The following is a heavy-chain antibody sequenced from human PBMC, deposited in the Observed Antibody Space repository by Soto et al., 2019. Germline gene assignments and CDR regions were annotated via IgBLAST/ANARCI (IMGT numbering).Heavy chain of an antibody. V-gene: IGHV3-43D*04. D-gene: IGHD6-13*01. CDR3: AKDIRDSSYYGMDV. J-gene: IGHJ6*02. Sequence: QPGGSLRLSCAASGFTFDDYAMHWVRQAPGKGLEWVSLISWDGGSTYYADSVKGRFTISRDNSKNSLYLQMNSLRAEDTALYYCAKDIRDSSYYGMDVWGQGTTVTVSS. CDR1: GFTFDDYA. CDR2: ISWDGGST.